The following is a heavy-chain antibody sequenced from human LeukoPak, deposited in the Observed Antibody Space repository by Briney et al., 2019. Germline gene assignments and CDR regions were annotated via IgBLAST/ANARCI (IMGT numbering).Heavy chain of an antibody. J-gene: IGHJ4*02. Sequence: ASVKVSCKASGYTFTSYGISWVRQASGQGLEWMGWISAYNGNTNYAQKLQGRVTMTTDASTSTAYMELRSLRSDDTAVYYCARVSSSGWYNFGFDYWGQGTLVTVSS. CDR1: GYTFTSYG. V-gene: IGHV1-18*01. CDR2: ISAYNGNT. D-gene: IGHD6-19*01. CDR3: ARVSSSGWYNFGFDY.